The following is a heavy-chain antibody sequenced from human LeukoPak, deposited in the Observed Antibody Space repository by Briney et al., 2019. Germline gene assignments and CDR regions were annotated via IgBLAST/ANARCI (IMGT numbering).Heavy chain of an antibody. CDR3: TTEAQTAYYDSSGYYY. Sequence: PGGSLRLSCAASGFTFSNAWMTWVRQAPGKGLEWVGRIKSKTDGGTTEYAAPVKGRSTISRDDSKNTLYLQMNSLKTEDTAVYYCTTEAQTAYYDSSGYYYWGQGTLVTVSS. CDR2: IKSKTDGGTT. D-gene: IGHD3-22*01. CDR1: GFTFSNAW. V-gene: IGHV3-15*01. J-gene: IGHJ4*02.